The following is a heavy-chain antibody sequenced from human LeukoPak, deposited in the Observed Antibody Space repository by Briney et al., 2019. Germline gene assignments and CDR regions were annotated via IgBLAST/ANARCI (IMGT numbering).Heavy chain of an antibody. J-gene: IGHJ6*02. CDR2: ISYDGSNK. CDR3: AKALITMVRGVIIPYVSYYYGMDV. Sequence: GRSLRLSCAASGFTFSSYGTHWVRQAPGKGLEWVAVISYDGSNKYYADSVKGRFTISRDNSKNTLYLQMNSLRAEDTAVYHCAKALITMVRGVIIPYVSYYYGMDVWGQGTTVTVSS. D-gene: IGHD3-10*01. CDR1: GFTFSSYG. V-gene: IGHV3-30*18.